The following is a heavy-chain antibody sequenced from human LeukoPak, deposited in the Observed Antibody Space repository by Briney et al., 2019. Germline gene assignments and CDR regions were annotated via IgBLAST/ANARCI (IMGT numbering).Heavy chain of an antibody. J-gene: IGHJ3*02. Sequence: GGSLRLSCAASGFTLSSNWMHWVRQAPGKGLVWVSRINSDGSSTSYADSVKGRFTISRDNAKNSLYLQMNSLRAEDTALYYCAKDILRSWRYAFDIWGQGTVVTVSS. CDR3: AKDILRSWRYAFDI. D-gene: IGHD1-26*01. V-gene: IGHV3-74*01. CDR2: INSDGSST. CDR1: GFTLSSNW.